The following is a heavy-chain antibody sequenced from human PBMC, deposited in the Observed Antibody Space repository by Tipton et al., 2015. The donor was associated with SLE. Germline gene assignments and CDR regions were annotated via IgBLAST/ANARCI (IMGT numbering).Heavy chain of an antibody. V-gene: IGHV4-59*11. CDR1: GGSITDHY. Sequence: TLSLTCTVSGGSITDHYWSWIRQPPGKGLEWIGYVYYNGHTNYNPSLKSRLNISLDPSKNQFSLRLNSLTAADTAVYYCAKILTGYAFDVWGQGTMVTVSS. CDR2: VYYNGHT. J-gene: IGHJ3*01. CDR3: AKILTGYAFDV.